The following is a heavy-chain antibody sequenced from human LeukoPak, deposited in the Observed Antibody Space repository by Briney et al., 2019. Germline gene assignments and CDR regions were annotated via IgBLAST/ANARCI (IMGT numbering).Heavy chain of an antibody. Sequence: SETLSLTCSVSGVSLSSSNSYWGWIRQRPGKGLEWIGSIYYSGNTYYNASLKSQVSISIDTSKNRFSMKLTSVTAAETPVYYCARGMVYYDSSGYYSSAYDAFDIWGQGTMVTVSS. D-gene: IGHD3-22*01. J-gene: IGHJ3*02. CDR1: GVSLSSSNSY. CDR3: ARGMVYYDSSGYYSSAYDAFDI. V-gene: IGHV4-39*01. CDR2: IYYSGNT.